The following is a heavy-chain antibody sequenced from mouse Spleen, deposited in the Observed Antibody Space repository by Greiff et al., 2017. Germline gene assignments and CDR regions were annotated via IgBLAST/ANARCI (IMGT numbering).Heavy chain of an antibody. V-gene: IGHV2-6-1*01. J-gene: IGHJ2*01. D-gene: IGHD3-2*01. Sequence: VQLKETGPGLVAPSQSLSITCTVSGFSLTSYGVHWVRQPPGKGLEWLVVIWSDGGTNYNSALKSRLSISKDNSKSQFFLKMNSLQTDDTAMYYCARQPDSSGDDYLDYWGQGTTLTVSS. CDR2: IWSDGGT. CDR3: ARQPDSSGDDYLDY. CDR1: GFSLTSYG.